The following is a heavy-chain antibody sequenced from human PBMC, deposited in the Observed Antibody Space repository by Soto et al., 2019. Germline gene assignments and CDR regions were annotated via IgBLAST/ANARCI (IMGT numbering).Heavy chain of an antibody. CDR3: ARNHYYMDV. V-gene: IGHV4-31*11. CDR1: GGSLSGNY. J-gene: IGHJ6*03. Sequence: PSETLSLTCAVYGGSLSGNYWGWIRQHPGKGLEWIGYIYYSGSTYYNPSLKSRVTISVDTSKNQFSLKLSSVTAADTAVYYCARNHYYMDVWGKGTTVTVSS. CDR2: IYYSGST.